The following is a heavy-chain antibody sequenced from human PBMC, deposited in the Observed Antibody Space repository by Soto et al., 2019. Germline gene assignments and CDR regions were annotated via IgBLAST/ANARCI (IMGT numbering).Heavy chain of an antibody. CDR2: MNPNSGNT. V-gene: IGHV1-8*01. Sequence: EASVKVSCKASGYTFTSYDINWVRQATGQGLKWMGWMNPNSGNTGYAQKFQGRVTMTRNTPISTATMKMTSLRSEDTAGYNCAGLLKITIFGGEVYRDVGGKGTTVPVSS. CDR3: AGLLKITIFGGEVYRDV. J-gene: IGHJ6*03. D-gene: IGHD3-3*01. CDR1: GYTFTSYD.